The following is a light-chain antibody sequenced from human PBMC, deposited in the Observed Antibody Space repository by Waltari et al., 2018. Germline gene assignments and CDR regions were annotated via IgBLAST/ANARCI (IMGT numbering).Light chain of an antibody. Sequence: DIQMTQSPSSLSASVGDRVRLSCRASQVISNSLAWYHQSPGQAPKLLLYGTSRLESGVPSRFSGRGSGTDYTLTISSLQPEDFGTYYCQQYYGVTLTFGGGTKVQI. V-gene: IGKV1-NL1*01. CDR3: QQYYGVTLT. CDR2: GTS. J-gene: IGKJ4*01. CDR1: QVISNS.